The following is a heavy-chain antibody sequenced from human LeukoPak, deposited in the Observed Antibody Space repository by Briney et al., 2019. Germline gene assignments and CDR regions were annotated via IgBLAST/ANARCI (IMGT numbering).Heavy chain of an antibody. D-gene: IGHD6-6*01. CDR3: ARSYSRAGVHYFEY. CDR2: IYPGDSDT. CDR1: GYSFTSYW. J-gene: IGHJ4*02. V-gene: IGHV5-51*06. Sequence: GASLKLPCQGSGYSFTSYWIGWVRQLPGKGLEWMGIIYPGDSDTRYRPSCQGQDAISAYKSISTAYLQWGRLKASGTGMYCCARSYSRAGVHYFEYWGQGTLVTVSS.